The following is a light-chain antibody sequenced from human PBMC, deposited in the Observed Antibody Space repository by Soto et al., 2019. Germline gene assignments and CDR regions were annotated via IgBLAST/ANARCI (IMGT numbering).Light chain of an antibody. J-gene: IGLJ3*02. CDR2: GNN. CDR1: SSIGAGYD. V-gene: IGLV1-40*01. Sequence: QSVLTQPPSASGAPGQSITISCTGSSSIGAGYDVQWYQQLPGTAPKLLIYGNNNRPSGVPDRFSGSRSGSSASLAITGLQAEDEADYYCQSHDSGLSGVFGGGIKLTVL. CDR3: QSHDSGLSGV.